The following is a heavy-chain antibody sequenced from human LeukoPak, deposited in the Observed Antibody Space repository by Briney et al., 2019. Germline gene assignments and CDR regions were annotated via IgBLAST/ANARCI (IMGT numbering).Heavy chain of an antibody. D-gene: IGHD1-26*01. CDR1: GGSISSYY. V-gene: IGHV4-59*01. J-gene: IGHJ5*02. CDR3: AREWESWFDP. Sequence: SGTLSLTCTVSGGSISSYYWSWLRQPPGKGLEWIGYIYYSGSTNYNPSLKSRVTISVDTSKNQFSLKLSSVTAADTAVYYCAREWESWFDPWGQGTLVTVSS. CDR2: IYYSGST.